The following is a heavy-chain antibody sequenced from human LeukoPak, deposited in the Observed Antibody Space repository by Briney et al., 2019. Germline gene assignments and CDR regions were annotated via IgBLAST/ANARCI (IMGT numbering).Heavy chain of an antibody. D-gene: IGHD3-10*01. CDR1: GFTFSSYG. CDR2: ISYDGSNK. CDR3: AKDGDYYGSGLTAWDKFDP. J-gene: IGHJ5*02. Sequence: GGSLRLSCAASGFTFSSYGMHWVRQAPGKGLEWVAVISYDGSNKYYADSVKGRFTISRDNSKNTLYLQMNSLRAEDTAVYYCAKDGDYYGSGLTAWDKFDPWARGTVVSVSS. V-gene: IGHV3-30*18.